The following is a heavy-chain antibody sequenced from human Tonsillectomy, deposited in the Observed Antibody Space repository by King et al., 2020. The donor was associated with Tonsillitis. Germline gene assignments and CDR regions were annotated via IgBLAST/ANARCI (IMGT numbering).Heavy chain of an antibody. V-gene: IGHV3-7*01. J-gene: IGHJ4*02. D-gene: IGHD3-22*01. Sequence: VQLVESGGGLVQPGGSLRLSCVASQFTFSNSWMTWVRQAPGKGLEWLASIKPDGSETYYVGSVEGRFTISRDNAKNSLYLQMNSLRVEDTAVYYCARDWAYSSFDYWGQGTLAT. CDR3: ARDWAYSSFDY. CDR1: QFTFSNSW. CDR2: IKPDGSET.